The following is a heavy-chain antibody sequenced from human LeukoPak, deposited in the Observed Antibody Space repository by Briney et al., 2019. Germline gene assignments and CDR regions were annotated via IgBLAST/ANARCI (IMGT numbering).Heavy chain of an antibody. CDR2: IYHSGST. CDR3: ARGIAMAYFDY. V-gene: IGHV4-59*01. D-gene: IGHD6-19*01. J-gene: IGHJ4*02. CDR1: GGSFSGYY. Sequence: PSETLSLTCAVYGGSFSGYYWSWIRQPPGKGLEWIGNIYHSGSTNYNPSLESRVTISVDTSKNQVSLKLSSVTAADTAVYYCARGIAMAYFDYWGQGTLVTVSS.